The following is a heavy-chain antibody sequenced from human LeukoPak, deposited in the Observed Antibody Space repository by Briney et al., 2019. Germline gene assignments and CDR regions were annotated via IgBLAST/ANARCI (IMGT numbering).Heavy chain of an antibody. CDR3: ARAPAGTGTAPNFDY. V-gene: IGHV3-11*01. Sequence: GGSLRLSCAASGFTFSNFYMSWIRQAPGKGLEWVSYISGSGSTIYYADSVKGRFTISRDNAKNSLYLQMNSLRAEDTAVYYCARAPAGTGTAPNFDYWGQGTLVTVSS. D-gene: IGHD1-1*01. CDR1: GFTFSNFY. J-gene: IGHJ4*02. CDR2: ISGSGSTI.